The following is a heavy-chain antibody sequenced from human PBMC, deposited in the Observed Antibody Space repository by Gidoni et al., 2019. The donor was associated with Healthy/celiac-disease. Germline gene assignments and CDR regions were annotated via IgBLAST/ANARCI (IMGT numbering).Heavy chain of an antibody. D-gene: IGHD1-7*01. J-gene: IGHJ4*02. CDR3: AWGGITGTTGN. CDR1: GGTFSSYT. V-gene: IGHV1-69*02. CDR2: IIPILGIA. Sequence: QVQLVQSGAEVKKPGSSVKVSCKAAGGTFSSYTISWVRQAPGQGLEWMGRIIPILGIANYAQKFQGRVTITADKSTSTAYMELSSLRSEDTAVYYCAWGGITGTTGNWGQGTLVTVSS.